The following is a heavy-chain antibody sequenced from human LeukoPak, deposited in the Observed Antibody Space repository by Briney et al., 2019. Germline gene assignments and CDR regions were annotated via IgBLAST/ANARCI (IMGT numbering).Heavy chain of an antibody. Sequence: GASVKVSCKASGYSFTRYGMSWVRQAPGQGPEWMGWISGSNGNTNYAQKFQGRVTLTTDTSTSTACMELRSLRSDDTAVYYCARSGRGTYYYFDWWGQGTLVTVSS. J-gene: IGHJ4*02. D-gene: IGHD3-10*01. V-gene: IGHV1-18*04. CDR3: ARSGRGTYYYFDW. CDR2: ISGSNGNT. CDR1: GYSFTRYG.